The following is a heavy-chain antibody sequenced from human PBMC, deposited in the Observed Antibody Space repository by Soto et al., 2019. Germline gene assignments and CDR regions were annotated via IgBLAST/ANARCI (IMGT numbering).Heavy chain of an antibody. D-gene: IGHD6-13*01. V-gene: IGHV3-48*01. CDR2: ISSRSSTI. Sequence: PGGSLRLSCAASGFSFSTYNMNWVRQAPGRGLEWVSYISSRSSTIYHADSVKGRFTISRDNSKNTLYLQMNSLRAEDTAVYYCAKVRDGAAAAGLAFDYWGQGTLVTVSS. CDR1: GFSFSTYN. J-gene: IGHJ4*02. CDR3: AKVRDGAAAAGLAFDY.